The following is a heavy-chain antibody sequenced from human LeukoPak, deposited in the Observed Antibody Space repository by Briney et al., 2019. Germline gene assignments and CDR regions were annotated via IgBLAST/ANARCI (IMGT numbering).Heavy chain of an antibody. D-gene: IGHD2-15*01. CDR3: ARGVRVADHP. CDR1: GGTFSSYA. Sequence: ASVKVSCKASGGTFSSYAINWVRQATGQGLEWMGWMNPNSGNTGYAQKFQGRVTMTRNTSISTAYMELSSLRSEDTAVYYCARGVRVADHPWGQGTLVTVSS. CDR2: MNPNSGNT. J-gene: IGHJ5*02. V-gene: IGHV1-8*02.